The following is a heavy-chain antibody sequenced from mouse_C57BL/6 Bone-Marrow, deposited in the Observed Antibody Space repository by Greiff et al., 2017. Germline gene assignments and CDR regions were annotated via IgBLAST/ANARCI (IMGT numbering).Heavy chain of an antibody. CDR2: ISSGGSYT. CDR3: ERRDGTYLDN. D-gene: IGHD4-1*01. CDR1: GFTFSSYG. Sequence: DVQLVASGGDLVKPGGSLKLSCAASGFTFSSYGMSWVRQTPDKRLAWVATISSGGSYTYYPDSVKGRFTISRDNAKNTLYLQMSSLKSEDTAMYYSERRDGTYLDNWGEGTTLTVSS. J-gene: IGHJ2*01. V-gene: IGHV5-6*01.